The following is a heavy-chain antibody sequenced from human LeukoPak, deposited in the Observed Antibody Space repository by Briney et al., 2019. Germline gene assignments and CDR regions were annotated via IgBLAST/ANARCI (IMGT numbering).Heavy chain of an antibody. D-gene: IGHD3-10*01. V-gene: IGHV1-69*01. CDR2: IIPIFGTA. CDR3: ASDRSSTMVRGVIVD. J-gene: IGHJ4*02. CDR1: GGTFSSYA. Sequence: SVKVSCKASGGTFSSYAISWVRQAPGQGLEWMGGIIPIFGTANYAQKFQGRVTITADESTSTAYMELSSLRSEDTAVYYCASDRSSTMVRGVIVDWGRGTPVTVSS.